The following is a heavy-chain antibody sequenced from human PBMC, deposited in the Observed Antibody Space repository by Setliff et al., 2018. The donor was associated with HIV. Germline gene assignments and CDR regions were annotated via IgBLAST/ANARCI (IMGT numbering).Heavy chain of an antibody. V-gene: IGHV4-39*07. CDR2: IYFSGSV. D-gene: IGHD1-7*01. CDR1: GDSISSSRSF. Sequence: SETLSLTCTVSGDSISSSRSFWGWVRQSPGKGLEWIGSIYFSGSVFYNLSLNSRVIISIDTSRNQFSLKLSSVTGADTAVYYCARVSSVIELQGGDYFDSWGQGLLVTVSS. J-gene: IGHJ4*02. CDR3: ARVSSVIELQGGDYFDS.